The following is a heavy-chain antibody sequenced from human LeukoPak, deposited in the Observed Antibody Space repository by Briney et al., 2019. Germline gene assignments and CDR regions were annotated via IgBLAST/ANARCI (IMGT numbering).Heavy chain of an antibody. J-gene: IGHJ4*02. CDR2: IIPIFGTA. CDR1: GGTFSSYA. Sequence: ASVKVSCKASGGTFSSYAISWVRQAPGQGLEWMGGIIPIFGTANYAQKFQGRVTITADESTSTAYMELSSLRSEDTAVYYCARGGTIFGMLDYWGQGTLVTVSS. D-gene: IGHD3-3*01. CDR3: ARGGTIFGMLDY. V-gene: IGHV1-69*13.